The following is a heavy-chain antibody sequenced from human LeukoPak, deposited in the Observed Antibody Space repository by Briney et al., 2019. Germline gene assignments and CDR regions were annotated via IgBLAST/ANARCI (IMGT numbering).Heavy chain of an antibody. D-gene: IGHD5-24*01. CDR3: AKTGTDDGYSIYFDH. Sequence: PGGSLRLSCAASGLTFSRYAMSWVRQAPGKGLEWVSTISGSGGGTYNADSVEGRFTISRDNSQNTLYLQMNSLRAEDTAIYYCAKTGTDDGYSIYFDHWGQGTLVTVSS. J-gene: IGHJ4*02. CDR1: GLTFSRYA. V-gene: IGHV3-23*01. CDR2: ISGSGGGT.